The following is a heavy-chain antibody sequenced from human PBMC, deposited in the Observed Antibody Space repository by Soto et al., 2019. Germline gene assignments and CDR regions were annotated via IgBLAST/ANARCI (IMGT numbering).Heavy chain of an antibody. D-gene: IGHD1-7*01. Sequence: TSETLSLTCTVSGGSISSSSYYWGWIRQPPGKGLEWIGYIYYSGSTNYNPSLKSRVTISVDTSKNQFSLKLSSVTAADTAVYYCAREGLTGTIGLYYYYGLDVWGQGTTVTVSS. J-gene: IGHJ6*02. CDR2: IYYSGST. CDR1: GGSISSSSYY. CDR3: AREGLTGTIGLYYYYGLDV. V-gene: IGHV4-61*01.